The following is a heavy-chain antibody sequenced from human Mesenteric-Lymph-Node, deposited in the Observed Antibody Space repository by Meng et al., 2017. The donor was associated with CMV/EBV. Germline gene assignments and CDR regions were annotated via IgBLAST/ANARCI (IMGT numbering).Heavy chain of an antibody. V-gene: IGHV3-23*01. D-gene: IGHD3-3*01. CDR1: GFSFRGYA. CDR2: ISGSGDVT. CDR3: VLSRWSGSIGPGGAY. Sequence: GGSLRLSCVASGFSFRGYAMNWVRQAPGKGLEWVSTISGSGDVTYYADSVKGRFTISRDNSKNTLYLQMSGLRAEDTAAYYCVLSRWSGSIGPGGAYWGQGTLVTVSS. J-gene: IGHJ4*02.